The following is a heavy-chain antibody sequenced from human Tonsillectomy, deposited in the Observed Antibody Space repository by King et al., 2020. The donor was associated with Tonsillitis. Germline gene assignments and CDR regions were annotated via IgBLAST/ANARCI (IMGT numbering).Heavy chain of an antibody. J-gene: IGHJ4*02. Sequence: VQLVESGGGLVQPGGSLRLSCAASGFTFSSYAMGWVRQAPGKGLEWVSAISGSGDSTSYTDSVKGRFTFSRDNSKNTLYLQMNILRAEDTAVYYCARYNHLCSGGSCYSYYFDYWGQGTLVTVSS. D-gene: IGHD2-15*01. V-gene: IGHV3-23*04. CDR3: ARYNHLCSGGSCYSYYFDY. CDR1: GFTFSSYA. CDR2: ISGSGDST.